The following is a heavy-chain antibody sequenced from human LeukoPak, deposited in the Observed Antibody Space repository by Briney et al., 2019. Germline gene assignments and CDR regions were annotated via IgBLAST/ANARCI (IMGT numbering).Heavy chain of an antibody. V-gene: IGHV1-69*13. J-gene: IGHJ4*02. D-gene: IGHD3-22*01. CDR2: IIPIFGTA. Sequence: SVKASCKASGGTFSSYAISWVRQAPGQGLEWMGGIIPIFGTANYAQKFQGRVTITADESTSTAYMELSSLRSEDTAVYYCARVEYYYDSSGYSTDYWGQGTLVTVSS. CDR1: GGTFSSYA. CDR3: ARVEYYYDSSGYSTDY.